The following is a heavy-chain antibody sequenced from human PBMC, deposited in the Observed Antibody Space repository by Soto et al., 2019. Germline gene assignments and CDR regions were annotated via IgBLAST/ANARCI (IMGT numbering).Heavy chain of an antibody. CDR1: GVPISTDDYY. D-gene: IGHD5-18*01. CDR2: IYYSGST. CDR3: ARDSSYGPFDP. Sequence: PSETLSLTCTVSGVPISTDDYYWTWIRQPPGKGLEWIGYIYYSGSTYYNPSLKSRVTISVDTSKNQFSLKLSSVTAADTAVYYCARDSSYGPFDPWGQGTLVTVSS. V-gene: IGHV4-30-4*01. J-gene: IGHJ5*02.